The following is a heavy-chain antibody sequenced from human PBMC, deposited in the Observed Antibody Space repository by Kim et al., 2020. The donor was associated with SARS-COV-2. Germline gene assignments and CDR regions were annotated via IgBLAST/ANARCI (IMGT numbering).Heavy chain of an antibody. Sequence: SETLSLTCTVSGGSISSSSYYWGWIRQPPGKGLEWIGSIYYSGSTYYNPSLKSRVTISVDTSKNQFSLKLSSVTAADTAVYYCARRTRYSGSYLNWFDPWGQGTRVTVSS. CDR2: IYYSGST. V-gene: IGHV4-39*01. CDR1: GGSISSSSYY. D-gene: IGHD1-26*01. CDR3: ARRTRYSGSYLNWFDP. J-gene: IGHJ5*02.